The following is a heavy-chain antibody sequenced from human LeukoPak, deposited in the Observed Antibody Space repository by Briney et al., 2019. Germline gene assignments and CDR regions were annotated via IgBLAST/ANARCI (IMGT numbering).Heavy chain of an antibody. V-gene: IGHV1-18*01. CDR3: VRDIALIAAAGYYFDH. CDR2: ISGYNGQT. Sequence: GASVKVSCKASRYTFTNYGISWVRHAPGQGREWVGWISGYNGQTISTPSLQGRLTMTTDTSTSTAHMELTGLTSGDTAEYYCVRDIALIAAAGYYFDHWGQGTQVTVSS. J-gene: IGHJ4*02. CDR1: RYTFTNYG. D-gene: IGHD6-13*01.